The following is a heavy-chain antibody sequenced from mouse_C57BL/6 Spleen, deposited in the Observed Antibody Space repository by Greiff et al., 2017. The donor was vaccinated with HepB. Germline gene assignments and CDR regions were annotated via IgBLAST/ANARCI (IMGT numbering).Heavy chain of an antibody. CDR2: INPNNGGT. Sequence: EVQLQQSGPELVKPGASVKIPCKASGYTFTDYNMDWVKQSHGKSLEWIGDINPNNGGTIYNQKFKGKATLTVDKSSSTAYMGLRSLTSEDTAVSYCAREVYGSGYGYAMDYWGQGTSVTVSS. CDR1: GYTFTDYN. D-gene: IGHD1-1*01. J-gene: IGHJ4*01. CDR3: AREVYGSGYGYAMDY. V-gene: IGHV1-18*01.